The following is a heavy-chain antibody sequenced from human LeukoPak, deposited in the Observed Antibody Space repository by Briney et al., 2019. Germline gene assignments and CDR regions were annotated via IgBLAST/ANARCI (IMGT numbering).Heavy chain of an antibody. J-gene: IGHJ4*02. V-gene: IGHV4-59*01. D-gene: IGHD3-22*01. Sequence: KPSETLSLTCTVSGGSISSYYWSWIRQPPGKGLEWIGYIYYSGSTNYNPSLKSRVTISVDTSKNQFSLKLSSVTAADTAVYYCARVNHLTYYYDSIPPPGFDYWGQGTLVTVSS. CDR2: IYYSGST. CDR1: GGSISSYY. CDR3: ARVNHLTYYYDSIPPPGFDY.